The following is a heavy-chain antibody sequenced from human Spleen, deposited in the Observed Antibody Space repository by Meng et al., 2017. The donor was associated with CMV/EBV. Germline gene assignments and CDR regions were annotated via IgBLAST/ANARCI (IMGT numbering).Heavy chain of an antibody. D-gene: IGHD3-3*02. J-gene: IGHJ6*02. CDR2: VYYTSST. V-gene: IGHV4-59*12. CDR3: ARDHFWSAEYYYYGMDV. CDR1: GGSISGSF. Sequence: SETLSLTCTVSGGSISGSFWSWIRQPPGKGLEWIAYVYYTSSTNYNPSLESRVSISVDTSKNQVSLKLSSVTPEDTAVYYCARDHFWSAEYYYYGMDVWGQGTTVTVSS.